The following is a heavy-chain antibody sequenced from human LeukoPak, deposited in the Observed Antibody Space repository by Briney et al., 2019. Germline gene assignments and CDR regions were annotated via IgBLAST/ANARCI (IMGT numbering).Heavy chain of an antibody. Sequence: ASVKVSCKASGYTFTGYYIRWVRQAPGEGLGWVGWINPNSGGTHYAQKFQGTVTLTRDTSSSTGYMELSRLRSDDTAVYYCTRGSETNLMGPPSLVFDNWGQGTLGTITS. CDR2: INPNSGGT. D-gene: IGHD1-26*01. CDR3: TRGSETNLMGPPSLVFDN. V-gene: IGHV1-2*02. J-gene: IGHJ4*02. CDR1: GYTFTGYY.